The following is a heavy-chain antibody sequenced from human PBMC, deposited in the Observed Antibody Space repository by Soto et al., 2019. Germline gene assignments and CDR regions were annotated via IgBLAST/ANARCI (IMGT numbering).Heavy chain of an antibody. CDR1: GFTFSSYA. D-gene: IGHD3-22*01. Sequence: EVQLLESGGGLVQPGGSLTLSCAASGFTFSSYAMSWVRQAPGKGLEWVSAISGSGGSTYYADSVKGRFTISRDNSKNTLHLQMNSLRAEDTAVYYCAKDLGGYHGYWYFDLWGRGTLVTVSS. CDR3: AKDLGGYHGYWYFDL. CDR2: ISGSGGST. J-gene: IGHJ2*01. V-gene: IGHV3-23*01.